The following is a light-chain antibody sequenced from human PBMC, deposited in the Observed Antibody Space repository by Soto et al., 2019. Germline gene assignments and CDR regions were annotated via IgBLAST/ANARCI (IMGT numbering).Light chain of an antibody. Sequence: EIVMTQSPDTLSVSPGDRATLSCRARESVGTNVAWFQQRPGQAPRLLIYGASTRVAGIPDRFSGSGSETEFTLTISNLQSEDFEIYHCQQWIRWTFGQGTRVELK. CDR1: ESVGTN. CDR3: QQWIRWT. CDR2: GAS. V-gene: IGKV3-15*01. J-gene: IGKJ1*01.